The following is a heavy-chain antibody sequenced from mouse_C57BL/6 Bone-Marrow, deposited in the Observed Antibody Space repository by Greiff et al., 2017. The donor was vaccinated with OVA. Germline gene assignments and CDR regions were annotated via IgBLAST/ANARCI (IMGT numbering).Heavy chain of an antibody. CDR1: GYTFTDYY. CDR3: ARYGSGFAY. J-gene: IGHJ3*01. V-gene: IGHV1-19*01. Sequence: LQQSGPVLVKPGASVKMSCKASGYTFTDYYMNWVKQSHGKSLEWIGVINPYNGGTSYNQKFKGKATLTVDKSSSTAYMELNSLTSEDSAVYYCARYGSGFAYWGQGTLVTVSA. D-gene: IGHD1-2*01. CDR2: INPYNGGT.